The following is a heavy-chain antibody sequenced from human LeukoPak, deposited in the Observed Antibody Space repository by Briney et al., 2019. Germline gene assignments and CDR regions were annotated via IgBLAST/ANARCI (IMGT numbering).Heavy chain of an antibody. CDR3: ARMRGSRFYFCC. CDR1: GSGPTTSGMC. J-gene: IGHJ4*02. V-gene: IGHV2-70*11. CDR2: IDWDDDK. Sequence: SGPTLVNPTKPLTLTCTFSGSGPTTSGMCVSWIRQPPGKALEWLARIDWDDDKYYSTSLRTILTITKASSTNQVVLTITMMDPVDTATSYCARMRGSRFYFCCWGQGTLVTVSS. D-gene: IGHD6-13*01.